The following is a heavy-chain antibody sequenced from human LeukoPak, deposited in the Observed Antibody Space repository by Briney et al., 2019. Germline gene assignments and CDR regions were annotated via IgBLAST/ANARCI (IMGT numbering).Heavy chain of an antibody. Sequence: SETLSLTCTISGGSISNYYWSWIRQPPGKGLEWIGYIYHSGNTNYNPSLKSRVTISVDTSKNQFSLKLSSVTAADTAVYYCARLKFGYYYDSSHHNWFDPWGQGTLVTVSS. V-gene: IGHV4-59*01. CDR2: IYHSGNT. J-gene: IGHJ5*02. CDR1: GGSISNYY. D-gene: IGHD3-22*01. CDR3: ARLKFGYYYDSSHHNWFDP.